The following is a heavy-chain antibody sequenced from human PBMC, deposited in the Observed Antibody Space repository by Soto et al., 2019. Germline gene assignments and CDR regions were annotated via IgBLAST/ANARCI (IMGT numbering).Heavy chain of an antibody. CDR2: IYWDDDK. D-gene: IGHD5-18*01. J-gene: IGHJ6*02. Sequence: QITLKESGPTLVKPTQTLTLTCTFSGFSLTTGGVGVGWIRQPPGKALEWLALIYWDDDKRYSPSLKSRLTITKDTSKNQVALTMTNMEPVDTATYYCAHRRDGYSYGTGSYYFFAMDGWGQGTTVTVSS. CDR3: AHRRDGYSYGTGSYYFFAMDG. V-gene: IGHV2-5*02. CDR1: GFSLTTGGVG.